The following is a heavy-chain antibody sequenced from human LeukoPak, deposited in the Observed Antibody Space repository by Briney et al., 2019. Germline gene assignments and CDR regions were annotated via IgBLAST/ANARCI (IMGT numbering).Heavy chain of an antibody. V-gene: IGHV3-30-3*01. D-gene: IGHD2-15*01. Sequence: PGGSLRLSCAASGFTFSSYAMHWVRQAPGKGLEWVAVISYDGSNKYYADSVKGRFTISRDNSKNTLYLQMNSLRAEDTAVYYCARGPHIVVVDYWGQGTLVTASS. CDR1: GFTFSSYA. CDR2: ISYDGSNK. J-gene: IGHJ4*02. CDR3: ARGPHIVVVDY.